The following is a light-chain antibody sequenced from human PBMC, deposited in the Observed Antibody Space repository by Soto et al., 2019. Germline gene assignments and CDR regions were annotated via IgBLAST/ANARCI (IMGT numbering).Light chain of an antibody. V-gene: IGLV1-47*01. Sequence: QSVLTQPPSTSGTPGQRVTISCSGSTSNIGSNYVYWYQQFPGTAPKVLIYKNNERPSGVPERFSGSKSGTSASLAISGLRSEDEADYYCAAWDDSRSVVFGGGTQLTVL. CDR1: TSNIGSNY. CDR3: AAWDDSRSVV. J-gene: IGLJ2*01. CDR2: KNN.